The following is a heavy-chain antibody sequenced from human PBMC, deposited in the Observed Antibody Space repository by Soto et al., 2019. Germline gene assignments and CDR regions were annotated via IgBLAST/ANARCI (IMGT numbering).Heavy chain of an antibody. Sequence: EVQLVESGGGLVKPGGSLRLSCAASGFTFSSYSMNWVRQAPGKGLEWVSSISSSSSYIYYADSVKGRFTISRDNAKNSLYLQMNSLRAEDTAVYYCGGWAARRPGDDYWGQGTLVTVSS. CDR1: GFTFSSYS. V-gene: IGHV3-21*01. D-gene: IGHD6-6*01. CDR2: ISSSSSYI. J-gene: IGHJ4*02. CDR3: GGWAARRPGDDY.